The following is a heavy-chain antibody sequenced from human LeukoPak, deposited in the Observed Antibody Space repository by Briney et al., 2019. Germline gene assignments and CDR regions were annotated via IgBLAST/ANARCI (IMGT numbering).Heavy chain of an antibody. J-gene: IGHJ4*02. V-gene: IGHV1-18*01. CDR2: ISAYNGNT. D-gene: IGHD6-19*01. CDR3: ARDDAYSSGYGNLDY. Sequence: ASVKVSCKASGYTFTSYGISWVRQAPGQGLEWMGWISAYNGNTNYAQKLQGRVTMATDTSTSTAYMELRSLRSDDAAVYYCARDDAYSSGYGNLDYWGQGTLVTVSS. CDR1: GYTFTSYG.